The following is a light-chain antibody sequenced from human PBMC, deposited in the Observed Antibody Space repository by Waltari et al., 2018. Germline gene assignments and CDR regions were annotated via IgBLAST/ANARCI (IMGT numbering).Light chain of an antibody. CDR3: CSYAGSYTWV. CDR2: DVS. V-gene: IGLV2-11*01. CDR1: SSDVGGYNY. J-gene: IGLJ3*02. Sequence: QSALTQPRSVSGSPGQSVTISCTGTSSDVGGYNYVAGYQHHPGKAPQLMIYDVSKRPSGVPDRLSGAKSGNTASLTISGLQAEDEADYYCCSYAGSYTWVFGGGTKLTVL.